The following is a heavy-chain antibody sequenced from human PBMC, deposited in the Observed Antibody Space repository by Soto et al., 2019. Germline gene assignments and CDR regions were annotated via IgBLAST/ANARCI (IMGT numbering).Heavy chain of an antibody. CDR3: AREGGYYHYFDY. V-gene: IGHV3-53*04. CDR2: IYSDDTT. J-gene: IGHJ4*02. Sequence: GGSLRLSCAVSGFTGSNNYMNWVRQAPGKGLEWVSVIYSDDTTFYADSVKGRFTISRHNSKNTLYLQLNSLRAEDTAVYYCAREGGYYHYFDYWGRGTLVTVSS. CDR1: GFTGSNNY. D-gene: IGHD1-26*01.